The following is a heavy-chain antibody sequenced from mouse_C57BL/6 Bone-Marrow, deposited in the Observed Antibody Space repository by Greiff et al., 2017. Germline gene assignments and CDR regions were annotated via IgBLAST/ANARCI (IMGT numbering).Heavy chain of an antibody. V-gene: IGHV1-75*01. J-gene: IGHJ2*01. CDR1: GYTFTDYY. D-gene: IGHD1-1*01. CDR3: AREWGYYYGSSYAY. CDR2: IFPGSGST. Sequence: QVQLQQSGPELVKPGASVKISCKASGYTFTDYYINWVKQRPGQGLEWIGWIFPGSGSTYYNEKFKGKATLTVDKSSSTAYLLLSSRTSEDSAVYFCAREWGYYYGSSYAYWGQGTTLTVSS.